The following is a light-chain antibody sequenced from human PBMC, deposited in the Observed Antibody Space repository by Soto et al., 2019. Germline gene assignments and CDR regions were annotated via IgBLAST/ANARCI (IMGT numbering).Light chain of an antibody. V-gene: IGKV3D-20*02. J-gene: IGKJ2*01. CDR2: GAS. CDR3: QQRSGWYT. Sequence: EIVMTQSPGTLSLSPGERATLSCRASQSVSSNFLAWYQQRPGQAPRLLMDGASSRAAGIPDRFSGSGSGTDFTLTISSLEPEDFAIYYCQQRSGWYTFGQGTRLEIK. CDR1: QSVSSNF.